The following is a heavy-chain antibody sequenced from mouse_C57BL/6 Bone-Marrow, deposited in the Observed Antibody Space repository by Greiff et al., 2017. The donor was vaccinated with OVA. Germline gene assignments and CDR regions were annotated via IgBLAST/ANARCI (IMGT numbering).Heavy chain of an antibody. CDR3: ASIYDGYPRAY. CDR2: IDPSDSYT. J-gene: IGHJ3*01. D-gene: IGHD2-3*01. V-gene: IGHV1-50*01. Sequence: QVQLQQPGAELVKPGASVKLSCKASGYTFTSYWMQWVKQRPGQGLEWIGEIDPSDSYTNYNQKFKGKATLTVDTSSSTAYMQLSSLTSEDSAVYYCASIYDGYPRAYWGQGTLVTVSA. CDR1: GYTFTSYW.